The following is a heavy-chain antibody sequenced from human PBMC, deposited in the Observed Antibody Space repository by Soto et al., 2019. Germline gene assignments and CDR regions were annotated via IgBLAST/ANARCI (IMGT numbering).Heavy chain of an antibody. V-gene: IGHV5-51*01. Sequence: GESLKISCKGSGYTFTNYWIGWVRQMPGKGLEWMGIIYPGDSDTRYSPSFQGQVTISADKSISTAYLQWSSLKASDTAMYYCARQAYSSGWYNAFDIWGQGTMVTVSS. J-gene: IGHJ3*02. CDR1: GYTFTNYW. CDR2: IYPGDSDT. D-gene: IGHD6-19*01. CDR3: ARQAYSSGWYNAFDI.